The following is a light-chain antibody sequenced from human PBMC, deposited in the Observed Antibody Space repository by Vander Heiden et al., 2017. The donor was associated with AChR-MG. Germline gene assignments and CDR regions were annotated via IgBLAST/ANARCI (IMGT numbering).Light chain of an antibody. V-gene: IGKV4-1*01. J-gene: IGKJ5*01. CDR3: QQYYSTPIT. Sequence: DIVMTQSPDSLAVSLGERATINCKSSQSVLYSSNNKYYLAWYQQKPGQPPKLLIYWASTRESGVPDRFSGSGSGTDFTLTISSLQAEDVAVYYCQQYYSTPITFGQGTQLEIK. CDR2: WAS. CDR1: QSVLYSSNNKYY.